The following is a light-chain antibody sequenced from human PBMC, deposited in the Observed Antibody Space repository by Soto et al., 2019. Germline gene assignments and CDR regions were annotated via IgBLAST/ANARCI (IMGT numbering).Light chain of an antibody. Sequence: QSALTQPPSASGSPGQSVTISCTGTSSDVGGYNYVSWYQQHPGKAPKFMIYEVSKRPSGVPDRFSGSKSGNTASLTVSGLQAEDEADYYCSSYAGSNFEVFGGGTKLTVL. J-gene: IGLJ2*01. CDR2: EVS. V-gene: IGLV2-8*01. CDR1: SSDVGGYNY. CDR3: SSYAGSNFEV.